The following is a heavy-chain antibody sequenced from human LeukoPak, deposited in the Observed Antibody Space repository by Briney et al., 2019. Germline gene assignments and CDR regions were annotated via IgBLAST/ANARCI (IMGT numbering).Heavy chain of an antibody. V-gene: IGHV3-48*01. CDR2: ISRSSSTI. CDR3: ASEAYCGGDCYQVDY. CDR1: GFTFSTYS. J-gene: IGHJ4*02. Sequence: PGGSLRLSCAASGFTFSTYSMNWVRQAPGKGLEWVSYISRSSSTIYYADFVKGRFTISRDNAKNSLYLQMNSLRAEDTAVYYCASEAYCGGDCYQVDYWGQGTLVTVSS. D-gene: IGHD2-21*02.